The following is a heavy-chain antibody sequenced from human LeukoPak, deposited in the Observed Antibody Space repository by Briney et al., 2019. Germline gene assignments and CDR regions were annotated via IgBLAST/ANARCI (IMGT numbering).Heavy chain of an antibody. CDR1: GGSFSGYY. V-gene: IGHV4-34*01. D-gene: IGHD6-13*01. CDR2: INHSGST. Sequence: SETLSLTCAVYGGSFSGYYWSWIRQPPGKGLEWIGEINHSGSTNYNPSLKSRVSISVDTSRNHFALKLSSLTAADTAVYYCARDIKTAPGTHSWFDPWGQGTLVTVSS. CDR3: ARDIKTAPGTHSWFDP. J-gene: IGHJ5*02.